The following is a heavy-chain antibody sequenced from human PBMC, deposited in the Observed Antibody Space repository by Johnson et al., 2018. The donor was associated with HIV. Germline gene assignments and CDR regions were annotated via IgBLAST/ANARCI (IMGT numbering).Heavy chain of an antibody. J-gene: IGHJ3*02. CDR1: GFTFSSYA. Sequence: VQLVESGGGLVQPGGSLRLSCAASGFTFSSYAMSWVRQAPGKGLEWISYIGSSGSPIYYADSVRGRFTISRDNAKNSLYMQMNSLRAEDTALYYCAKDMGGCSGGSCYLKGAFDIWGQGTMVTVSS. V-gene: IGHV3-48*04. D-gene: IGHD2-15*01. CDR3: AKDMGGCSGGSCYLKGAFDI. CDR2: IGSSGSPI.